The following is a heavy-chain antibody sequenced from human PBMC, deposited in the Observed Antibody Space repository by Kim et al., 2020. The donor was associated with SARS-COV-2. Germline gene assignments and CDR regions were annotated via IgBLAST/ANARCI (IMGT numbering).Heavy chain of an antibody. D-gene: IGHD6-13*01. J-gene: IGHJ6*02. V-gene: IGHV5-51*01. CDR2: IYPGDSDT. CDR1: GYSFTSYW. CDR3: ARTLSSSWYKNYYYGMDV. Sequence: GESLKISCKGSGYSFTSYWIGWVRQMPGKGLEWMGIIYPGDSDTRYSPSFQGQVTISADKSISTAYLQWSSLKASDTAMYYCARTLSSSWYKNYYYGMDVWGQGTTVTVSS.